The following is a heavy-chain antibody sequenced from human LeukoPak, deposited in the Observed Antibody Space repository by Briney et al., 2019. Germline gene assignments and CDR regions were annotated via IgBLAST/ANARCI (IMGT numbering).Heavy chain of an antibody. CDR3: ASRSINWYRTANWFDP. V-gene: IGHV3-48*04. CDR1: GFNFKDYS. J-gene: IGHJ5*02. CDR2: ITSDSRTT. D-gene: IGHD6-13*01. Sequence: QSGGSLRLSCAASGFNFKDYSMNWIRQVPGKGLEDVAYITSDSRTTRYADSVKGRFTISRDDAKNSLYLQMNSLRADDTAVYYCASRSINWYRTANWFDPWGQGTLVTVSS.